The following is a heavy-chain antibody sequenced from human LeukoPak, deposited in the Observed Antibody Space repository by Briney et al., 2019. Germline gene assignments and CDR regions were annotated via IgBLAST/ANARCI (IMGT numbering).Heavy chain of an antibody. Sequence: SQTLSLTCAISGDSVSSNSAAWNWIRQSPSRGLEWLGRTYYRSKWYNDYAVSVKSRITINPDTSKNQFSLKLSSVTAADTAVYYCARGGGDYGGYYFDYWGQGTLVPVSS. CDR1: GDSVSSNSAA. V-gene: IGHV6-1*01. J-gene: IGHJ4*02. CDR3: ARGGGDYGGYYFDY. CDR2: TYYRSKWYN. D-gene: IGHD4-23*01.